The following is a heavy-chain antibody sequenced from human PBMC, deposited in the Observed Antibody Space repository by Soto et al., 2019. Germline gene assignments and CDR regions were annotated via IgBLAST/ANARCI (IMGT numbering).Heavy chain of an antibody. Sequence: PGGSLRLSCAASGFTVSSNYMSWVRQAPGKGLEWVSVIYSGGSTYYADSVKGRFTISRDNSKNTLYLQMNSLRAEDTAVYYCARCDISSWYGSAIDYWGQGTLVTVSS. CDR2: IYSGGST. J-gene: IGHJ4*02. CDR1: GFTVSSNY. V-gene: IGHV3-66*01. CDR3: ARCDISSWYGSAIDY. D-gene: IGHD6-13*01.